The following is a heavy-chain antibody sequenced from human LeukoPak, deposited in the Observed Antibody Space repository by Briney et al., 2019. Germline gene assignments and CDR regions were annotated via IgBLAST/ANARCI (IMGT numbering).Heavy chain of an antibody. CDR3: ARADNGDYHPPLDY. D-gene: IGHD4-17*01. CDR1: GFTFNTYS. CDR2: TSASSTYI. V-gene: IGHV3-21*01. Sequence: PGGSLRLSCAASGFTFNTYSMSWVRQAPGKGLEWVSSTSASSTYIYYADSVKGRFTISRDNAKNSLYLQMNSLRAEDTAVYYCARADNGDYHPPLDYWGQGTLVTVSS. J-gene: IGHJ4*02.